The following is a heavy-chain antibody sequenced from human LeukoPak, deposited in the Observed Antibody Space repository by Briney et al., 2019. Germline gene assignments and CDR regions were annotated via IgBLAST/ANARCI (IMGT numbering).Heavy chain of an antibody. J-gene: IGHJ4*02. CDR1: GGSISSGSYS. CDR3: ARFSPRAMGNYLDF. D-gene: IGHD7-27*01. Sequence: SQTLSLTCAVSGGSISSGSYSWSWIRQPPGKGLEWIGYICPRGSTYYNPSLKSRVILSLDKSANQFSLNLSSVTAADTAVYYCARFSPRAMGNYLDFWGQGTLVTVSS. V-gene: IGHV4-30-2*01. CDR2: ICPRGST.